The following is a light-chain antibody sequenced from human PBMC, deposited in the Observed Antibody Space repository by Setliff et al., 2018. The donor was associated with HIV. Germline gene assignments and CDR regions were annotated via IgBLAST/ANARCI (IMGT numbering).Light chain of an antibody. CDR2: AIT. CDR1: SSDIGTYNS. V-gene: IGLV2-18*02. Sequence: SVLTQPPSVSGSPGQSVTISCTGTSSDIGTYNSISWYQQTPGTAPKLIIYAITARPSGVPDRFSGSKSGNTASLTISGLQVEDEADYFCISLISSTSYVFGTGTKVTVL. J-gene: IGLJ1*01. CDR3: ISLISSTSYV.